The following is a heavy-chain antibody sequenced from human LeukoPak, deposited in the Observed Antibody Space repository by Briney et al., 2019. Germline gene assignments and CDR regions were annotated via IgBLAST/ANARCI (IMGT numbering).Heavy chain of an antibody. CDR3: ARVPYCSGGSCYPTYYYSYMDV. J-gene: IGHJ6*03. D-gene: IGHD2-15*01. CDR1: GGSFSSYY. V-gene: IGHV4-34*01. Sequence: PSETLSLTCAVYGGSFSSYYWSWIRQPPGKGLEWIGEINHSGSTNYNPSLKSRVTISVDTSKNQISLKLSSVTAADTAVYYCARVPYCSGGSCYPTYYYSYMDVWGKGTTVTVSS. CDR2: INHSGST.